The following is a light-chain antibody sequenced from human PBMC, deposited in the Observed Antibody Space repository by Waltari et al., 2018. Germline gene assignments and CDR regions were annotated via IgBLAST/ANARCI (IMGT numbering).Light chain of an antibody. V-gene: IGLV1-40*01. CDR1: SSNIGAGYD. CDR2: GNS. J-gene: IGLJ1*01. Sequence: QSVLTQPPSVSGAPGQRVTISCTGRSSNIGAGYDLHWYQQLPGTAPKLLIYGNSNRPSGVPDRFSGSKSGTSASLAITGLQAEDEADYYCQSYDSSLSGRGVFGTGTKVTVL. CDR3: QSYDSSLSGRGV.